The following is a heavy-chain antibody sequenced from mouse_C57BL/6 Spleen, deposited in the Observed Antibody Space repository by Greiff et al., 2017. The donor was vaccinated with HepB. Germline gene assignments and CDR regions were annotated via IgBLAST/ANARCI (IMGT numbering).Heavy chain of an antibody. CDR1: GYSFTGYY. D-gene: IGHD1-3*01. Sequence: EVKLMESGPELVKPGASVKISCKASGYSFTGYYMNWVKQSPEKSLEWIGEINPSTGGTTYNQKFKAKATLTVDKSSSTAYMQLKSLTSEDSAVYYCARRKSSSSYYFDYWGQGTTLTVSS. V-gene: IGHV1-42*01. CDR3: ARRKSSSSYYFDY. J-gene: IGHJ2*01. CDR2: INPSTGGT.